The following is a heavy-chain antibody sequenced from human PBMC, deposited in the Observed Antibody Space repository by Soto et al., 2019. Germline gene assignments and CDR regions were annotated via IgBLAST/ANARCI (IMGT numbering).Heavy chain of an antibody. J-gene: IGHJ5*02. CDR1: VGSIATSSYF. V-gene: IGHV4-39*02. CDR2: IDYRGTI. CDR3: SRRAPEGFDP. Sequence: PSETLSLGCTVSVGSIATSSYFWAWIRRPPGKGLEWIGSIDYRGTIYNNPSLKSRVTISVDTSKNHLSLKLDSVTAADTALYYCSRRAPEGFDPWGQGTLVTVSS.